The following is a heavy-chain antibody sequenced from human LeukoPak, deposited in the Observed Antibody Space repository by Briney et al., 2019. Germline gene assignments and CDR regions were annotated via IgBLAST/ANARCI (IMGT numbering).Heavy chain of an antibody. D-gene: IGHD2-2*02. V-gene: IGHV1-3*01. CDR3: ARAPPLGYCSSTSCYNYYYGMDV. J-gene: IGHJ6*02. CDR2: INAGNGNT. CDR1: GYTFTSYA. Sequence: ASVKVSCKASGYTFTSYAMHWVRQAPGQRLEWMGWINAGNGNTKYSQKFQGRVTITADESTSTAYMELSSLRSEDTAVYYCARAPPLGYCSSTSCYNYYYGMDVWGQGTTVTVSS.